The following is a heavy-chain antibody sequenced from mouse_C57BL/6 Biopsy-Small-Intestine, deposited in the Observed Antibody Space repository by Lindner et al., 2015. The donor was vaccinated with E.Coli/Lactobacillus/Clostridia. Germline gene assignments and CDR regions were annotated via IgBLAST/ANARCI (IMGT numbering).Heavy chain of an antibody. V-gene: IGHV1-63*01. J-gene: IGHJ2*01. CDR2: IYPGGGFT. CDR3: ARGIYDYFDY. D-gene: IGHD1-1*02. Sequence: VQLQESGAELVRPGTSVKMSCKASGCTFTNYWINWAKQRPGHGLEWIGDIYPGGGFTNYNEKFKGKATLTADISSSTAYMQFSSLTSEDSAIYYCARGIYDYFDYWGQGTTLTVSS. CDR1: GCTFTNYW.